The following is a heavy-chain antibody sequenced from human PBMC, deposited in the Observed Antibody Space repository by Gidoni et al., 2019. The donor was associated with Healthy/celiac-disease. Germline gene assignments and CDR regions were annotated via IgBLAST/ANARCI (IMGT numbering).Heavy chain of an antibody. J-gene: IGHJ4*02. CDR3: ARQLGATHFDY. D-gene: IGHD1-26*01. V-gene: IGHV4-39*01. CDR2: IYYSGST. CDR1: GGSISSSSYY. Sequence: QLQLQESGPGLVKPSETLSLTCTVSGGSISSSSYYWGWIRQPPGKGREWIGSIYYSGSTYYNPSLKSRVTISVDTSKNQFSLKLSSVTAADTAVYYCARQLGATHFDYWGQGTLVTVSS.